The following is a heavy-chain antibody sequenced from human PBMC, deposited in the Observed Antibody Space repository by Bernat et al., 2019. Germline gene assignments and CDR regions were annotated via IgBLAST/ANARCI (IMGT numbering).Heavy chain of an antibody. D-gene: IGHD5/OR15-5a*01. J-gene: IGHJ3*01. CDR1: GFTLRSHT. CDR2: ISASSTSI. Sequence: EVQVVESGGGLVKPGGSLRVSCVASGFTLRSHTMDWVRQAPGKGLEWVSSISASSTSIYYADSVKGRFTISRDNARGSLYLQMNSLSAEDTAIYYWVREIYSVYYNDALDLWGQGTMVTVSS. CDR3: VREIYSVYYNDALDL. V-gene: IGHV3-21*01.